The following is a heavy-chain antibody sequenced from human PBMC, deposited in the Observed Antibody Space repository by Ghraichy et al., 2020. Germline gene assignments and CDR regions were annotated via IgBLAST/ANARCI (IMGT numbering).Heavy chain of an antibody. V-gene: IGHV3-23*01. J-gene: IGHJ4*02. CDR3: AKGSVVTASPQAYYFDY. CDR2: ISGSGGTT. Sequence: GGSLRLSCTASGFTFYTYAMSWVRQAPGKGLEWVSGISGSGGTTKYADSVKGRFTISRDNSKNTLYLQMNSLRAEDTAVYYCAKGSVVTASPQAYYFDYWGQGTLVTVSS. D-gene: IGHD2-15*01. CDR1: GFTFYTYA.